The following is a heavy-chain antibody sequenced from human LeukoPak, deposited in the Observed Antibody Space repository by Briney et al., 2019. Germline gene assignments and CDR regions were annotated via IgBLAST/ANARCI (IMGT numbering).Heavy chain of an antibody. D-gene: IGHD6-6*01. CDR2: INHSGST. J-gene: IGHJ6*03. CDR3: ARAPTGWYSSSSRYYYYYMDV. V-gene: IGHV4-34*01. Sequence: SETLSLTCAVYGGSFSGYYWSWVRQPPGKGLEWIGEINHSGSTNYNPSLKSRVTISVDTSKNQFSLKLSSVTAADTAVYYCARAPTGWYSSSSRYYYYYMDVWGKGTTVTVSS. CDR1: GGSFSGYY.